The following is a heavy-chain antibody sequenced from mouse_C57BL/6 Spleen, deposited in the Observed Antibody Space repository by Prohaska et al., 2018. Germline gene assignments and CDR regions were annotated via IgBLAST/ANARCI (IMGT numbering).Heavy chain of an antibody. CDR2: ISYDGSN. Sequence: DVQLQESGPGLVKPSQSLSLTCSVTGYSITSGYYWNWIRQFPGNKLEWMGYISYDGSNNYNPSLKNRISITRDTSKNQFFLKLNSVTTEDTATYYCARAGGSSYDAMDYWGQGTSVTVSS. V-gene: IGHV3-6*01. CDR3: ARAGGSSYDAMDY. CDR1: GYSITSGYY. D-gene: IGHD1-1*01. J-gene: IGHJ4*01.